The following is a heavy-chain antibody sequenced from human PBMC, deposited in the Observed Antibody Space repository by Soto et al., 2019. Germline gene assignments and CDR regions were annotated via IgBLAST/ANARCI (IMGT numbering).Heavy chain of an antibody. V-gene: IGHV3-23*01. CDR2: ISASGGRT. J-gene: IGHJ3*01. CDR3: AKDWDLLRAFDL. D-gene: IGHD1-26*01. Sequence: GGSLRLSCAASGFTFSSYAMSWVRQAPGKGLEWVSGISASGGRTYYADSVKGRFTISRDNSKNTMYLQMNSLRVEDTAVYKCAKDWDLLRAFDLWGQGTMVTVSS. CDR1: GFTFSSYA.